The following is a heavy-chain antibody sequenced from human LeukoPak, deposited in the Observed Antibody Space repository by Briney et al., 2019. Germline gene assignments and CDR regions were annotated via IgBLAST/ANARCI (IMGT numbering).Heavy chain of an antibody. CDR1: GFTSSGYE. CDR3: ARDAQWLPDY. J-gene: IGHJ4*02. V-gene: IGHV3-48*03. CDR2: ITSNGRTK. D-gene: IGHD3-22*01. Sequence: GGSLRLSCAASGFTSSGYEMNWVRQAPGKGLEWVSYITSNGRTKYYADSVKGRFTISRDNAKNSLYLQMNSLRAEDTAVYYCARDAQWLPDYWGQGTLVTVSS.